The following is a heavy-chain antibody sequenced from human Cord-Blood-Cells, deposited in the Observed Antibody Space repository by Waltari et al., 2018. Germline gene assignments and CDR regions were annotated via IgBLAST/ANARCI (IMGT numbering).Heavy chain of an antibody. D-gene: IGHD6-13*01. Sequence: EVQLLESGGGLVQPGGSLRLSCAAFGFAFSSYAMSWVRQAPGKGLEWVSAISGSGGRTYYTDSVKGRFTISRDNSENTLYLQMNSLRAEDTGVYYCAKEHYSSSWYFDYWGQGTLVTVSS. CDR3: AKEHYSSSWYFDY. V-gene: IGHV3-23*01. CDR2: ISGSGGRT. J-gene: IGHJ4*02. CDR1: GFAFSSYA.